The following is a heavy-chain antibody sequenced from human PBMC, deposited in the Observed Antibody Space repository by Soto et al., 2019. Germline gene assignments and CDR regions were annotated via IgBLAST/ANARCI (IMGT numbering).Heavy chain of an antibody. CDR3: ARGGYVGSFDI. CDR1: GGSISSGGYY. Sequence: QVQLQESGPGLVKPSQTLSLTCTVSGGSISSGGYYWSWIRQHPGKGLEWIGYIYYSGSTYYHPSLKSRVTISVDTSKNQFYLKLSSVTAADTAVYYCARGGYVGSFDIWGQGTMVTVSS. CDR2: IYYSGST. J-gene: IGHJ3*02. V-gene: IGHV4-31*03. D-gene: IGHD3-10*02.